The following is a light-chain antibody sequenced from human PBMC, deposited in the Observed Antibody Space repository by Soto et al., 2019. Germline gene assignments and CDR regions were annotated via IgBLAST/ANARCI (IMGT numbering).Light chain of an antibody. CDR3: QSYDSSLSAL. Sequence: QSVLTQPPSVSGAPGQRVTISCTGSSXNIGAGYDVHWYQQLPGTAPKLLIYGNSNRPSGVPDRFSGSKSGTSASLAITGLQAEDEADYYCQSYDSSLSALFGTGTKITVL. CDR2: GNS. CDR1: SXNIGAGYD. J-gene: IGLJ1*01. V-gene: IGLV1-40*01.